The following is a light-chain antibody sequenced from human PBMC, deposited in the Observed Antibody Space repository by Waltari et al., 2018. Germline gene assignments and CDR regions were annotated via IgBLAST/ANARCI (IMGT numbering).Light chain of an antibody. CDR2: GAS. Sequence: IVLTESPRTLALSPGARATLSCRASQSVGRALNWYQQKPGQAPRLLIYGASTRATGIPDRFSGSGSGTDFSLTITRLEPEDFAVYYCQKNDRLPVTFGQGTKVEIK. CDR1: QSVGRA. CDR3: QKNDRLPVT. V-gene: IGKV3-20*01. J-gene: IGKJ1*01.